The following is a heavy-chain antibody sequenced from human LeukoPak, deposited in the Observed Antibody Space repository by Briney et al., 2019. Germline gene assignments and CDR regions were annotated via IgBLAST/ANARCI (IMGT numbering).Heavy chain of an antibody. CDR3: AREGVYGIIDY. J-gene: IGHJ4*02. D-gene: IGHD1-1*01. CDR1: VGSLSIYY. CDR2: IYYSGST. Sequence: SESLSLTCTVCVGSLSIYYWSCVRQPPGKGLGWIGYIYYSGSTNYNPSLKSRVTISVDTSKNQFSLKLSSVTAADTAVYYCAREGVYGIIDYWGQGTLVTVSS. V-gene: IGHV4-59*01.